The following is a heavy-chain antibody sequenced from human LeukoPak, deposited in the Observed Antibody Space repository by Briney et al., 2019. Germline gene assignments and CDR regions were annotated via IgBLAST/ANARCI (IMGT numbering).Heavy chain of an antibody. CDR1: GYTFTGYY. CDR3: ATPNRYCSSTSCYRHYYGMDV. D-gene: IGHD2-2*01. V-gene: IGHV1-2*02. CDR2: INPNSGGT. J-gene: IGHJ6*02. Sequence: ASVKVSCKASGYTFTGYYMHWVRQAPGQGLEWMGWINPNSGGTNYAQKFQGRVTMTRDTSISTAYMELSRLRSDDTAVYYCATPNRYCSSTSCYRHYYGMDVWGQGTTVTVSS.